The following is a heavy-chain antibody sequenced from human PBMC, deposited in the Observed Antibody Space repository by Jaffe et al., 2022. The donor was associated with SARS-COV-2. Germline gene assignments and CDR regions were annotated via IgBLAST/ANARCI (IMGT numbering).Heavy chain of an antibody. CDR2: IYYSGST. D-gene: IGHD2-15*01. CDR3: AREGSPSYCSGGSCYAGYYYYGMDV. CDR1: GGSISSGDYY. V-gene: IGHV4-30-4*01. J-gene: IGHJ6*02. Sequence: QVQLQESGPGLVKPSQTLSLTCTVSGGSISSGDYYWSWIRQPPGKGLEWIGYIYYSGSTYYNPSLKSRVTISVDTSKNQFSLKLSSVTAADTAVYYCAREGSPSYCSGGSCYAGYYYYGMDVWGQGTTVTVSS.